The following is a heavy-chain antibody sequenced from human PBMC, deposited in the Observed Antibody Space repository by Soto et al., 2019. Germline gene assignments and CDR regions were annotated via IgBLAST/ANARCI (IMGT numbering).Heavy chain of an antibody. Sequence: PSETLSLTCTVSGGSVSSGSYYWSWIRQPPGKGLEWIGYIYNSGSTNYNPSLKSRVTISVDTSKNHFSLRMSSVTAADTAVYYCARESDSGSYHFDYWGRGTLVTVSS. J-gene: IGHJ4*02. V-gene: IGHV4-61*03. D-gene: IGHD3-10*01. CDR3: ARESDSGSYHFDY. CDR1: GGSVSSGSYY. CDR2: IYNSGST.